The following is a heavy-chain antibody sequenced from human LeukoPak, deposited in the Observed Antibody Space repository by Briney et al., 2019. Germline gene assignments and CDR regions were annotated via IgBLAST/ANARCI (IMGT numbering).Heavy chain of an antibody. CDR3: ARDLAKKYSSSWYSRDYYGMDV. V-gene: IGHV3-30*02. D-gene: IGHD6-13*01. CDR1: GFTFSSYG. J-gene: IGHJ6*02. Sequence: GGSLRLSCAASGFTFSSYGMYWVRQAPGKGLEWVSFIRYDGSNKYYADSVKGRFTISRDDSKNTLYLQMNSLRAEDTAVYYCARDLAKKYSSSWYSRDYYGMDVWGQGTTVTVSS. CDR2: IRYDGSNK.